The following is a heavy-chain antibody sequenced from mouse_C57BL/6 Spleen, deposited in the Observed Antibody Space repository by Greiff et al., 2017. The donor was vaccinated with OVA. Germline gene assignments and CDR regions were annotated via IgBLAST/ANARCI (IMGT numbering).Heavy chain of an antibody. CDR2: IHPNSGST. Sequence: VQLQQPGAELVKPGASVKLSCKASGYTFTSYWMHWVKQRPGQGLEWIGMIHPNSGSTNYNEKFKSKATLTVDKSSSTAYMQLSSLTSEDSAVYYCARDYEYDGGYWYFDVWGTGTTVTVSS. V-gene: IGHV1-64*01. CDR1: GYTFTSYW. CDR3: ARDYEYDGGYWYFDV. D-gene: IGHD2-4*01. J-gene: IGHJ1*03.